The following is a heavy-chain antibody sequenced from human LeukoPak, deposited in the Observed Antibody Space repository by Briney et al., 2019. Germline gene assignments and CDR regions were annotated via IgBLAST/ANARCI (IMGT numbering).Heavy chain of an antibody. CDR2: ISHIGST. CDR1: EASISSYY. D-gene: IGHD7-27*01. Sequence: SETLSLTCTVSEASISSYYWSWIRQPPGKGLEWVGHISHIGSTNYNPSLKSRVSISRDTSKKQLSLKLSSVTAADTAVYCCARETWGPGHYFDYWGRGTLVTVFS. V-gene: IGHV4-59*01. CDR3: ARETWGPGHYFDY. J-gene: IGHJ4*02.